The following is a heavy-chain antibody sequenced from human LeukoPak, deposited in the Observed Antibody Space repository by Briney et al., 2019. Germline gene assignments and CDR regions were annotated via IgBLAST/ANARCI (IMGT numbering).Heavy chain of an antibody. J-gene: IGHJ4*02. CDR3: GRELDGSVDY. V-gene: IGHV3-7*01. Sequence: GGSLRLSCTAFGFTFGDYAMSWVRQAPGKGLEWVANIQQDGIKKYYVDSVEGRFTISRENAKNSLFLQMSSLRADDTAVYYCGRELDGSVDYWGQGTLVTVSS. CDR1: GFTFGDYA. CDR2: IQQDGIKK. D-gene: IGHD3-10*01.